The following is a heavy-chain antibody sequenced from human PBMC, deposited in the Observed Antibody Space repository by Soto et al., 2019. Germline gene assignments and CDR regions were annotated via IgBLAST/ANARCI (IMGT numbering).Heavy chain of an antibody. CDR3: ARSGWRTVTTPFDY. CDR2: IWYDGSNK. Sequence: GGSLRLSCAASGFTFSSYGMHWVRQAPGKGLEWVAVIWYDGSNKYYADSVKGRFTISRDNSKNTLYLQMNSLRAEDTAVYYCARSGWRTVTTPFDYWGQGTLVTVSS. CDR1: GFTFSSYG. V-gene: IGHV3-33*01. D-gene: IGHD4-4*01. J-gene: IGHJ4*02.